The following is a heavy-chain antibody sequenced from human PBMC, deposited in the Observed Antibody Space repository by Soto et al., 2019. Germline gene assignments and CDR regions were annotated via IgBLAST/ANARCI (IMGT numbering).Heavy chain of an antibody. D-gene: IGHD3-22*01. CDR1: GFTFSDHY. J-gene: IGHJ4*02. Sequence: GGSLRLSCEVSGFTFSDHYMDWVRQAPGKGLEWVGRSRNKANSYTTEYAASVKGRFTISRDDSQNSLYLQMNSLKAEDTAVYYCARGDSTGRQFDYWGQGTLVTVSS. CDR3: ARGDSTGRQFDY. CDR2: SRNKANSYTT. V-gene: IGHV3-72*01.